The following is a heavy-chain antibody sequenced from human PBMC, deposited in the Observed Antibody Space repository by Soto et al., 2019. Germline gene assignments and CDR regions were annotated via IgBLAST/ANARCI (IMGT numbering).Heavy chain of an antibody. J-gene: IGHJ4*02. CDR3: ARLWLANFDY. CDR1: GGSFSGYY. CDR2: INHSGST. V-gene: IGHV4-34*01. D-gene: IGHD6-19*01. Sequence: QVQLQQWGAGLLKPSETLSLTCAVYGGSFSGYYWSWIRQPPGKGLEWIGEINHSGSTNYNPSLKSRVTISVDTSKNQFSLKLSSVTAADTAVYYCARLWLANFDYWGQGTLVTVSS.